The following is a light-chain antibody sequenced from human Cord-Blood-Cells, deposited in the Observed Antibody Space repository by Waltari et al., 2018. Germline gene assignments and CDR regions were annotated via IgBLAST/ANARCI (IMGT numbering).Light chain of an antibody. CDR2: KNN. J-gene: IGLJ3*02. CDR3: GTWDSSLSAWV. Sequence: QSVLTQPPSVSAPPGQTVTTALSASTATMGINYVSWYQQLPGPAPKLLIHKNNKRPSGIPGRFACSKSGTSAPLGITGLQTGDEADYYCGTWDSSLSAWVFGGGTKLTVL. CDR1: TATMGINY. V-gene: IGLV1-51*02.